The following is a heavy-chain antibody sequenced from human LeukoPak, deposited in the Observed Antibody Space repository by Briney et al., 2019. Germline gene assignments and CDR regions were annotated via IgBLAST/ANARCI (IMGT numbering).Heavy chain of an antibody. Sequence: GASVKVSCKASGYTFTGYYMHWVRQAPGQGLEWMGWINPNSGGTNYAQKLQGRVTMTTDTSTSTAYMELRSLRSDDTAVYYCARFSSSSENWFDPWGQGTLVTVSS. D-gene: IGHD6-13*01. CDR2: INPNSGGT. CDR1: GYTFTGYY. J-gene: IGHJ5*02. V-gene: IGHV1-2*02. CDR3: ARFSSSSENWFDP.